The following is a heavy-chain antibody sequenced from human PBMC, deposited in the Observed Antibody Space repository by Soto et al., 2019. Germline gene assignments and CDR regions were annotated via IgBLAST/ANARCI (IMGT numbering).Heavy chain of an antibody. CDR3: TTTPPYEVTTLDY. Sequence: EVQLVESGGGLVKPGGSLRLSCAASGFTFSNAWMNWVRQAPGKGLEWVGRIKSKTDGGTTDYAAPVKGRFTISRDDSNNTLYLQMNSLKTEDTAVYYCTTTPPYEVTTLDYWGQGTLVTVSS. V-gene: IGHV3-15*07. J-gene: IGHJ4*02. D-gene: IGHD4-17*01. CDR2: IKSKTDGGTT. CDR1: GFTFSNAW.